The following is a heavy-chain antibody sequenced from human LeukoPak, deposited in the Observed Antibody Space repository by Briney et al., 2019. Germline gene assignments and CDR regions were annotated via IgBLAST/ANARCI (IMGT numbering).Heavy chain of an antibody. CDR3: ARGEYCSGGSCYSAAFDI. D-gene: IGHD2-15*01. V-gene: IGHV3-74*01. CDR1: GFTFSRYW. CDR2: IYSDGSST. J-gene: IGHJ3*02. Sequence: GGSLRLSCAASGFTFSRYWMHWVRHAPGKGLVCVSLIYSDGSSTNYADSVKGRFTISRDNAKNTLYLQMNSLRAEDTAVYYCARGEYCSGGSCYSAAFDIWGQGTMVTVSS.